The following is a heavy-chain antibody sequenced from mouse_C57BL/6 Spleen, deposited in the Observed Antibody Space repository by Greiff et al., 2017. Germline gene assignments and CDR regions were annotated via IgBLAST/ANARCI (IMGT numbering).Heavy chain of an antibody. D-gene: IGHD1-1*01. Sequence: QVQLQQPGTELVKPGASVKLSCKASGYTFTSYWMHWVKQRPGQGLEWIGNINPSNGGTNYNEKFKSKATLTVDKSSSTAYMQLSSLTSEDSAVYYGARERAFYYGSSYFDYWGQGTTLTVAS. CDR1: GYTFTSYW. V-gene: IGHV1-53*01. CDR2: INPSNGGT. J-gene: IGHJ2*01. CDR3: ARERAFYYGSSYFDY.